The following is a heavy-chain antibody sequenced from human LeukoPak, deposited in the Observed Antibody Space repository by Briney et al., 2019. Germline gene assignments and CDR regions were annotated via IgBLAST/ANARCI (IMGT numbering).Heavy chain of an antibody. CDR2: INPNNGDT. D-gene: IGHD3-10*01. Sequence: ASVKVSCKASGYSFTAQYMHWLRQAPGQGLEWMGWINPNNGDTKYAQSFLGRVIMTRDTSISTAYMKRNRLRSDDTAVYYCARGGSGSYFSWLDPWGQGTLVTVSS. J-gene: IGHJ5*02. CDR1: GYSFTAQY. V-gene: IGHV1-2*02. CDR3: ARGGSGSYFSWLDP.